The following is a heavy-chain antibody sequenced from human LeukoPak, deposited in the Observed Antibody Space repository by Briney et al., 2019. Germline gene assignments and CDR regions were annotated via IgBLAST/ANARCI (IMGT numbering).Heavy chain of an antibody. CDR2: MNPNSGNT. V-gene: IGHV1-8*03. Sequence: ASVKVSCKVSGYTLTELSMHWVRQATGQGLEWMGWMNPNSGNTGYAQKFQGRVTITRNTSISTAYMELSSLRSEDTAVYYCARGQGDYGPYYYMDVWGKGTTVTVSS. CDR3: ARGQGDYGPYYYMDV. D-gene: IGHD4-17*01. CDR1: GYTLTELS. J-gene: IGHJ6*03.